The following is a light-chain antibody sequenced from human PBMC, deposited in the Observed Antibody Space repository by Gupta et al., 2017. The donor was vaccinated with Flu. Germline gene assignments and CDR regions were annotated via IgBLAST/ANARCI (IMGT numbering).Light chain of an antibody. CDR1: SSNIGSNY. J-gene: IGLJ3*02. Sequence: QSVLTQPPSASGTPGQTVTISCSGSSSNIGSNYVYWYQQLPGTAPKLLIYRNNQRPSGVPDRFSGSKSGTSASLAIIGLRSEDEADYYCAAWDDSLSGWVFGGGTKLTVL. V-gene: IGLV1-47*01. CDR2: RNN. CDR3: AAWDDSLSGWV.